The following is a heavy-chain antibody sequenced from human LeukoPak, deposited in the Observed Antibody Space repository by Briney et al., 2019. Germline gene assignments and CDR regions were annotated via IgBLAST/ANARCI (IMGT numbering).Heavy chain of an antibody. CDR3: AVRNKITTFGY. CDR2: IYHSGST. CDR1: GGSFSGYY. V-gene: IGHV4-34*01. D-gene: IGHD3-3*01. Sequence: SETLSLTCAVYGGSFSGYYWSWIRQPPGKGLEWIGEIYHSGSTNYNPSLKSRVTISVDKSKNQFSLKLSSVTAADTAVYYCAVRNKITTFGYWGQGTLVTVSS. J-gene: IGHJ4*02.